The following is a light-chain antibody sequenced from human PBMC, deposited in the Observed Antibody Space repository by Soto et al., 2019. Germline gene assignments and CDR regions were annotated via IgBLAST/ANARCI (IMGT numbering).Light chain of an antibody. CDR3: HQRQSWPRT. CDR2: YMS. V-gene: IGKV3-11*01. J-gene: IGKJ1*01. Sequence: EIVLTQSPATPSSSPGETATLSCRASQYVGTRLAWYQHKPGQAPRLLIYYMSKRATGIPARFSGSGSGTDFTLTISNLAPEDFGVYYCHQRQSWPRTFGQGTKVEIK. CDR1: QYVGTR.